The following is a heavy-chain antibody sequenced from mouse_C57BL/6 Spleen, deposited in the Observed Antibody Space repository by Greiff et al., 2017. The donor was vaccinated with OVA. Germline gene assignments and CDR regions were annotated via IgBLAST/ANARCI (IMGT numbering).Heavy chain of an antibody. D-gene: IGHD3-2*02. CDR3: ARHEGDSSGYGAWFAY. CDR2: ISSGGSYT. CDR1: GFTFSSYG. Sequence: EVKLVESGGDLVKPGGSLKLSCAASGFTFSSYGMSWVRQTPDKRLEWVATISSGGSYTYYPDSVKGRFTISRDNAKNTLYLQMSSLKSEDTGMYYCARHEGDSSGYGAWFAYWGQGTLVTVSA. V-gene: IGHV5-6*01. J-gene: IGHJ3*01.